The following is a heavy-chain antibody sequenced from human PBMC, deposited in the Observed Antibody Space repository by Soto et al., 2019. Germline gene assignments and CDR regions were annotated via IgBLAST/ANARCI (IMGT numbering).Heavy chain of an antibody. CDR3: SSLRYGGYLAY. V-gene: IGHV4-30-4*01. CDR1: GGSISSGDYY. Sequence: SETLSLTCTVSGGSISSGDYYWSWIRQPPGKGLEWIGYIYYSGSTYYNPSLKSRVTISVDTSKNQFALNLRSVTAADTAVYFCSSLRYGGYLAYWGQGRPVTVSS. J-gene: IGHJ4*02. CDR2: IYYSGST. D-gene: IGHD2-15*01.